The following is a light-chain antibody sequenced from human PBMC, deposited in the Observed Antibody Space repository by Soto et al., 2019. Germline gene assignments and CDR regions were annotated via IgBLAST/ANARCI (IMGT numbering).Light chain of an antibody. CDR3: AAWDDSLSGWV. CDR2: RNT. CDR1: SSNIGYNY. Sequence: QPVLSQPPSASGTPGQRVTISCSGSSSNIGYNYVYWYQQLPGTAPKLLIYRNTQRPSGVPDRFSGSKSGTSASLAISGLRSEDEADYYCAAWDDSLSGWVFGGGTKLTVL. V-gene: IGLV1-47*01. J-gene: IGLJ3*02.